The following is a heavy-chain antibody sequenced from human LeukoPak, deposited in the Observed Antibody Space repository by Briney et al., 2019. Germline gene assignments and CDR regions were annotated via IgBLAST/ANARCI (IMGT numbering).Heavy chain of an antibody. D-gene: IGHD3-10*01. Sequence: PGGSLRLSCAASGFTVSSNYMSWVRQAPGKGLEWVSVIYSGGSTYYADSVKGRFTISRDNSKNTLYLQMNSLRAEDTAVYYCASGRYYYGSGDDYWGQGTLVTVSS. CDR2: IYSGGST. V-gene: IGHV3-53*01. CDR3: ASGRYYYGSGDDY. J-gene: IGHJ4*02. CDR1: GFTVSSNY.